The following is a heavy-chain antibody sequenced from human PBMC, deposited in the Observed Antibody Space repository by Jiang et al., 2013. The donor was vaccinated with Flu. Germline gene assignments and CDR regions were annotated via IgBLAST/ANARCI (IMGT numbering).Heavy chain of an antibody. CDR1: GYSFTTYW. CDR3: ARHPRSSSWYSHFDY. J-gene: IGHJ4*02. D-gene: IGHD6-13*01. V-gene: IGHV5-10-1*01. Sequence: GAEVKKPGESLTISCKGSGYSFTTYWITWVRQMPGKGLEWMGRIDPSDSYINYSPSFQGHVTISADKSISTAYLQWTSLKASDTAIYYCARHPRSSSWYSHFDYWGQGTLVTVSS. CDR2: IDPSDSYI.